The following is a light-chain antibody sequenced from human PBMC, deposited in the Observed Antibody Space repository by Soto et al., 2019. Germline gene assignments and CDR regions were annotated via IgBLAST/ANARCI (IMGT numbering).Light chain of an antibody. J-gene: IGLJ2*01. V-gene: IGLV2-14*01. CDR2: EVS. CDR3: SSYGGRNNLL. Sequence: QSALTQPASVSGSPGQSITICCTGTSSDVGTYKYVSWYQQLPGKAPKLMIYEVSNRPSGVSNRFSGSKSGNTASLTISELQAEDEADYYCSSYGGRNNLLFGGGTQLTVL. CDR1: SSDVGTYKY.